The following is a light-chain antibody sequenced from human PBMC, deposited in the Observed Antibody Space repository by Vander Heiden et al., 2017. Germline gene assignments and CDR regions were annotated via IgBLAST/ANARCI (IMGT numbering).Light chain of an antibody. V-gene: IGLV3-21*02. CDR1: NLGSES. J-gene: IGLJ2*01. CDR2: DDN. Sequence: SYVLTQPPSVSVAQGQTASITSGGDNLGSESVNGYQRKPGQAPVLVVYDDNDRPSGIPERFSGSNSGNTATLTISRVEAGDEADYCCQVWNSATDHVLFGGGTKLTVL. CDR3: QVWNSATDHVL.